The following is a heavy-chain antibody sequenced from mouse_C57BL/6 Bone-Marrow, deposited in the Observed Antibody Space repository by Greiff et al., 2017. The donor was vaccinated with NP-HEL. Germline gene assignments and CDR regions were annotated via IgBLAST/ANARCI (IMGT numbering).Heavy chain of an antibody. D-gene: IGHD1-1*01. CDR2: IYPGSGST. CDR3: ARGGTTVVASNYFCY. J-gene: IGHJ2*01. Sequence: QVQLQQPGAELVKPGASVKMSCKASGYTFTSYWITWVKQRLGQGLEWIGDIYPGSGSTNYNEKFKSKATLTVDTSSSTAYMQLSSLTSEDSAVYYCARGGTTVVASNYFCYWGQGATLTVAS. CDR1: GYTFTSYW. V-gene: IGHV1-55*01.